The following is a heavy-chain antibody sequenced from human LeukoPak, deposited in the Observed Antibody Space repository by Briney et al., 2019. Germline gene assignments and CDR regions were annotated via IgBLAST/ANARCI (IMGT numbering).Heavy chain of an antibody. CDR1: GGSIGPYF. CDR3: ARRQIYFDY. J-gene: IGHJ4*02. Sequence: SETLSLTCTVSGGSIGPYFWSWIRQPPGEGLEWIGYIYADGSTKYNPSLKSRVTISLDTSKNQFSLKLSSVTAADTAVYYCARRQIYFDYWGQGTLVTASS. CDR2: IYADGST. V-gene: IGHV4-4*09.